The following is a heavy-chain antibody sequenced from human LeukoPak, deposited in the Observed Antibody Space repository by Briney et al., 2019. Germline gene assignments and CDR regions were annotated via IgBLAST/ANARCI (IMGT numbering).Heavy chain of an antibody. D-gene: IGHD1-26*01. CDR1: GGSISNYH. V-gene: IGHV4-4*07. CDR2: FRCSGST. CDR3: ARGIATITQDSFDV. J-gene: IGHJ3*01. Sequence: SETLSLTCTVSGGSISNYHWRWLRQSAGKGLEGIGRFRCSGSTNFNASLRSRVTMSADTSKHQFSLWLTSVTAADTALYYCARGIATITQDSFDVWGLGTMVTVSS.